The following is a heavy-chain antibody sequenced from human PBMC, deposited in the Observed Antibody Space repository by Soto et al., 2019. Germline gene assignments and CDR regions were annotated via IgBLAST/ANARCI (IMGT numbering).Heavy chain of an antibody. CDR1: GGSISSYY. J-gene: IGHJ5*02. V-gene: IGHV4-59*01. D-gene: IGHD3-16*01. CDR3: AGNIMITFYGFDP. Sequence: SETLSLTCTVSGGSISSYYWSWIRQPPGKGLEWIGYIYYSGSTNYNPSLKSRVTISADTSKNQFSLKLSSVTAADTAVYYCAGNIMITFYGFDPWGQGTLVTVSS. CDR2: IYYSGST.